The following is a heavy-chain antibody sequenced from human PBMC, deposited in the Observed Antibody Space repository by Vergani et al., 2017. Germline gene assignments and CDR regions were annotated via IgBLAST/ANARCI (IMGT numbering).Heavy chain of an antibody. CDR1: GFTFSDYS. V-gene: IGHV3-21*01. J-gene: IGHJ6*03. CDR3: ARGGITGTIRDYYYYMDV. D-gene: IGHD1-20*01. CDR2: ISSISTHI. Sequence: EVQLVESGGGLVKPGGSLRLSCAASGFTFSDYSMNWVRQAPGKGLEWVSYISSISTHIYYADSVKGRVTISRANATNSLYLQMSNLRAEDTAVYDCARGGITGTIRDYYYYMDVWGKGTSVTVSS.